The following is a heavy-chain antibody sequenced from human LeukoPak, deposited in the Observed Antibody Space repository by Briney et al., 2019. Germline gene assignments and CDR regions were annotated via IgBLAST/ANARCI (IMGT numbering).Heavy chain of an antibody. V-gene: IGHV6-1*01. J-gene: IGHJ4*02. Sequence: SQTLSLTCAISGDSVSSNNGAWNWIRQSPSTGLEWLGRTYYRSRWYNDYAESMKGRITINSDTSKNQFSLQLNPVTPEDTAVYYCARDLGNSGWYTFDYWGQGTLVTVSS. D-gene: IGHD6-19*01. CDR3: ARDLGNSGWYTFDY. CDR1: GDSVSSNNGA. CDR2: TYYRSRWYN.